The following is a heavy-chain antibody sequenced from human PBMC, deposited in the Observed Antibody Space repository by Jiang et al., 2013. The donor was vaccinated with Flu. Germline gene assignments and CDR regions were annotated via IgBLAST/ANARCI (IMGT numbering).Heavy chain of an antibody. Sequence: KPTQTLTLTCSFSGFSLSTSVVAVGWIRQPPGEALEWLALIYGEGEKHYSPSLKSRLSITEDTSKNQVVLTLTNMDPVDTATYYCAHRYGGYFDYRGQGTLVTVSS. CDR3: AHRYGGYFDY. CDR1: GFSLSTSVVA. D-gene: IGHD4-17*01. CDR2: IYGEGEK. V-gene: IGHV2-5*02. J-gene: IGHJ4*02.